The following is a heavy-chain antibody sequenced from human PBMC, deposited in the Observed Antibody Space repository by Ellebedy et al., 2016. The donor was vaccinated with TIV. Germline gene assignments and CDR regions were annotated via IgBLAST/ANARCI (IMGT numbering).Heavy chain of an antibody. Sequence: GESLKISXTASGFTFSSYSMNWVRQAPGKGLEWVAVISYDGSNKYYADSVKGRFTISRDNSKNTLYLQMNSLRAEDTALYYCARATTGNNWNYVDYWGQGTLVTVSS. V-gene: IGHV3-30*03. D-gene: IGHD1-20*01. J-gene: IGHJ4*02. CDR1: GFTFSSYS. CDR2: ISYDGSNK. CDR3: ARATTGNNWNYVDY.